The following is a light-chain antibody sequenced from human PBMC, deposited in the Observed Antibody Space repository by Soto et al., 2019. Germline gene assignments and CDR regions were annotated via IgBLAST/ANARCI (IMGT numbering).Light chain of an antibody. CDR2: GAS. CDR1: QSVSSSY. J-gene: IGKJ1*01. CDR3: QQYGSSPKT. Sequence: EIVLTQSPGTLSLSPGERATLSCRASQSVSSSYLAWYQQKPGQTPRLLISGASTRVTGIPDRFSGSGSGTDFTLTISRLEPEDFAVYYCQQYGSSPKTFGQGTKVDI. V-gene: IGKV3-20*01.